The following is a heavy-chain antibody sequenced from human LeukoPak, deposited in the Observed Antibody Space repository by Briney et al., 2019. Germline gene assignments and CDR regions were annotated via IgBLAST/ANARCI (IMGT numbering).Heavy chain of an antibody. CDR3: ARSDGIAAAGTEYFDY. D-gene: IGHD6-13*01. Sequence: GASVKVSCKASGYTFTGYYMHWVRQAPGQGLEWMGRINPNSGGTNYAQKFQGRVTMTRDTSISTAYMEPSRLRSEDTAVYYCARSDGIAAAGTEYFDYWGQGTLVTVSS. J-gene: IGHJ4*02. V-gene: IGHV1-2*06. CDR2: INPNSGGT. CDR1: GYTFTGYY.